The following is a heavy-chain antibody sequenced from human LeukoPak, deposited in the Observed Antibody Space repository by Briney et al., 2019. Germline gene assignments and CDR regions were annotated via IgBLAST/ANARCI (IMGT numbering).Heavy chain of an antibody. D-gene: IGHD6-13*01. CDR3: ARMGIAASNYYYYYYMEV. CDR1: GFSLSTSGMC. V-gene: IGHV2-70*11. J-gene: IGHJ6*03. CDR2: IDWDDDK. Sequence: RRSGPALVKPTQTLTLTCTFSGFSLSTSGMCVSWIGQPPGKALEWLARIDWDDDKYYSTSLKTRLTISKDTSKNQVVLTMTNMDPVDTATDYCARMGIAASNYYYYYYMEVWGKGTTVTVSS.